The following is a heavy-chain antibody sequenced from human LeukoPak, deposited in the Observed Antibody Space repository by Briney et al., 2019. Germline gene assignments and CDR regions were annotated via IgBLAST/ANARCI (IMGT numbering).Heavy chain of an antibody. CDR3: VRDSPYSSGWYRFFDL. CDR2: IHNSGIT. Sequence: SETLSLTCTVSGVSISSYYWSWIRQPPGKGLEWIGYIHNSGITNYNPSLKSRVTISVDTSKNQFSLKLSSVTAADTAVYYCVRDSPYSSGWYRFFDLWGRGTLVTVTS. J-gene: IGHJ2*01. CDR1: GVSISSYY. D-gene: IGHD6-19*01. V-gene: IGHV4-59*12.